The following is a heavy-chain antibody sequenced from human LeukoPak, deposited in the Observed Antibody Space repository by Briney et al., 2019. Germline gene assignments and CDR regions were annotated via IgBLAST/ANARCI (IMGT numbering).Heavy chain of an antibody. CDR3: ARDRGVYSSSWEYYYYYYGMDV. V-gene: IGHV3-11*01. Sequence: GGSLRLSCAASGFTFSDYYVSWIRQAPGKGLEWVSYISSSGSTIYYADSVKGRFTISRDNAKNSLYLQMNSLRAEDTAVYYCARDRGVYSSSWEYYYYYYGMDVWGQGTTVTVSS. CDR2: ISSSGSTI. D-gene: IGHD6-13*01. J-gene: IGHJ6*02. CDR1: GFTFSDYY.